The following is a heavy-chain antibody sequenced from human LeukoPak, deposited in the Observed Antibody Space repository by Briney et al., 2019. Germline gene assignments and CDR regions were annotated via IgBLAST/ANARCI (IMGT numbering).Heavy chain of an antibody. CDR2: ISSNGGST. J-gene: IGHJ4*02. D-gene: IGHD3-22*01. Sequence: GGSLRLSCAASGFTFSTYTMHWVRQAPGKGLEYVSAISSNGGSTYYANSVKGRFTISRDNSKNTLYLQMGSLRAKDMAVYYCARTEYYDTTGPFDYWGQGTLVTVSS. V-gene: IGHV3-64*01. CDR3: ARTEYYDTTGPFDY. CDR1: GFTFSTYT.